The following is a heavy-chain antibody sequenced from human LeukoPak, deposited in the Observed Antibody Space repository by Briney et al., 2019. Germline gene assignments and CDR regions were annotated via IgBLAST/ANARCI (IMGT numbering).Heavy chain of an antibody. D-gene: IGHD3-22*01. CDR1: GGSISLSNYC. J-gene: IGHJ4*02. CDR2: IYYSGTT. Sequence: PSETLSLTCTVSGGSISLSNYCWGWIRQPPGKGLEWIGSIYYSGTTYYNPSLKSRVTISMDTSRNQFSLKLSSVTAADTAIYYCAREPYYYDSSGSWIWGQGTLATVSS. CDR3: AREPYYYDSSGSWI. V-gene: IGHV4-39*07.